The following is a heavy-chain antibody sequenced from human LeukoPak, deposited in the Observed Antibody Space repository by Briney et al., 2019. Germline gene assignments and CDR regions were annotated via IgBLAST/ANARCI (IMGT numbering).Heavy chain of an antibody. CDR1: GGSVSSHF. Sequence: SETLSLTCTVSGGSVSSHFWSWIRQPPGKGLEWIGYIYNSGITNYNPSLKSRVTMSVDTSKNQFSLMLRSVTVADTAVYYCARDHLPAGAPGYYMDVWGKGTTVTVSS. J-gene: IGHJ6*03. CDR2: IYNSGIT. CDR3: ARDHLPAGAPGYYMDV. D-gene: IGHD4/OR15-4a*01. V-gene: IGHV4-59*02.